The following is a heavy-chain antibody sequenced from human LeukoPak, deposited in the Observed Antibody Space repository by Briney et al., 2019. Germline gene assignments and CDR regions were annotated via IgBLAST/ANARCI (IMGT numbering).Heavy chain of an antibody. CDR3: ARDGTGVYNLVQY. J-gene: IGHJ4*02. CDR1: GYTFTGYY. CDR2: INPNSGGT. D-gene: IGHD5-24*01. Sequence: GASVKVSCKASGYTFTGYYMHWVRRAPGQGLEWMGWINPNSGGTNYAQKFQGRVTMTRDTSISAVYMELSRLRSDDTAVYYCARDGTGVYNLVQYWGQGTLDTVSS. V-gene: IGHV1-2*02.